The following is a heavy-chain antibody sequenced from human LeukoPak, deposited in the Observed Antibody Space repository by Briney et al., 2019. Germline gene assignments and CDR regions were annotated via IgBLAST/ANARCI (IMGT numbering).Heavy chain of an antibody. D-gene: IGHD1-1*01. CDR2: IKPDGSER. V-gene: IGHV3-7*03. J-gene: IGHJ4*02. Sequence: GGSLRLSCAASGFTFSSYWMAWVRQNPGKGLEWVANIKPDGSERNHVDSVKGRFTISRDNAKNSLYLQMNSLRAEDTAVYYCAKRLPGPFDYWGQGALVTVSS. CDR3: AKRLPGPFDY. CDR1: GFTFSSYW.